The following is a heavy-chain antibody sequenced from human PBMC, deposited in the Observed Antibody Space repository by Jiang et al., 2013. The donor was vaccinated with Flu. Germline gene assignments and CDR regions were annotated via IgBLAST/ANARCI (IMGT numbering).Heavy chain of an antibody. J-gene: IGHJ3*02. D-gene: IGHD2-8*01. CDR1: GYSFTSYW. CDR3: ARPPPVNYCTNGVCPDAFDI. V-gene: IGHV5-51*01. Sequence: VQLVESGAEVKKPGESLKISCKGSGYSFTSYWIGWVRQMPGKGLEWMGIIYPGDSDTRYSPSFQGQVTISADKSISTAYLQWSSLKASDTAMYYCARPPPVNYCTNGVCPDAFDIWGQGTMVTVSS. CDR2: IYPGDSDT.